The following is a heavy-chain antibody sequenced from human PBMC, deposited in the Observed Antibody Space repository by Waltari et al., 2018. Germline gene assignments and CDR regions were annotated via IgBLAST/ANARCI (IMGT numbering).Heavy chain of an antibody. D-gene: IGHD3-22*01. CDR1: GDFPSDDH. V-gene: IGHV4-59*08. Sequence: HVQLQESGPGLVKPSETLSLTCTVSGDFPSDDHWTWIRQAPGKGLEWIAYLRNTGSTTRHPSLESLVTISADTSKKQFTLRLTSVTAADTAVYYCARLPTKYYDSLGWGFFDQWGQGILVTVSS. J-gene: IGHJ4*02. CDR3: ARLPTKYYDSLGWGFFDQ. CDR2: LRNTGST.